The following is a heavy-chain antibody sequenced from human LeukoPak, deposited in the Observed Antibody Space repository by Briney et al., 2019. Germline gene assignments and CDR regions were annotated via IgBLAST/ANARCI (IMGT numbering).Heavy chain of an antibody. CDR2: ISGSGGST. V-gene: IGHV3-23*01. D-gene: IGHD3-9*01. J-gene: IGHJ4*02. CDR1: GFTFSSYS. Sequence: SGGSLRLSCAASGFTFSSYSMNWVRQAPGKGLEWVSAISGSGGSTYYADSVKGRSTISRDNSKNALYLQMNSLRAEDTAVYYCAKTAYDILTGYKDYWGQGTLVTVSS. CDR3: AKTAYDILTGYKDY.